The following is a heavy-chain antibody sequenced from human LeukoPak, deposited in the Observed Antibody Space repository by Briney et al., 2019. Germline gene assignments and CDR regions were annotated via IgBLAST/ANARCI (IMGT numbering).Heavy chain of an antibody. D-gene: IGHD2-21*02. CDR2: INYHGNEN. CDR3: TRGDPDY. CDR1: GSTFSDYW. Sequence: GGSLRLSCAASGSTFSDYWMQWVRQAPGKGLEWVANINYHGNENYLLDSVKGRFTISRDNAKNSLFLQMNSLRVEDTAVYYCTRGDPDYWGLGTLVTVSS. J-gene: IGHJ4*02. V-gene: IGHV3-7*01.